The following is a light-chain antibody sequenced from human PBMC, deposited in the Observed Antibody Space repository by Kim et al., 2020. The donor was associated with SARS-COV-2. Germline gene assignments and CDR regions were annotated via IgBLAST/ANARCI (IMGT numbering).Light chain of an antibody. CDR1: QTINNR. CDR3: QQSNDWPPLT. Sequence: VSPGERATRSCRASQTINNRLVWYQQKAGQAPRLLIYDATTRATGIPARFIGSGSETDFTLTISSLQSEDFAVYYCQQSNDWPPLTFGQGTKLEI. J-gene: IGKJ1*01. CDR2: DAT. V-gene: IGKV3-15*01.